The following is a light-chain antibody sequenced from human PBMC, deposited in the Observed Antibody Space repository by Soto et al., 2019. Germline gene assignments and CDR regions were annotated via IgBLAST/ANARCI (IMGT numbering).Light chain of an antibody. CDR2: LGS. J-gene: IGKJ4*01. Sequence: DIVMTQSPLSLPVTPGEPASISCRSSQSLLHSNGYNYLDWYLQKPGQSPQLLIYLGSNRASGVPDRFSGXGSGTDXXLXISXVEXXXVGVYYCMQALQTPLLTFGGGTKVEIK. V-gene: IGKV2-28*01. CDR3: MQALQTPLLT. CDR1: QSLLHSNGYNY.